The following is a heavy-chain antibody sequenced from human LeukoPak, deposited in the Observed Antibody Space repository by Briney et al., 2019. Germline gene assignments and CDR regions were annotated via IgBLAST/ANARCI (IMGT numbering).Heavy chain of an antibody. CDR3: ARDYAFDI. V-gene: IGHV4-30-4*02. CDR2: IYYSGTT. CDR1: VGFISSGDYY. Sequence: SETLSLTCTVSVGFISSGDYYWSWIRQPPGKGLEWIGYIYYSGTTYYNPSLKSRVTISVDTSKNQFSLKLSSVTAADTAVYYCARDYAFDIWGQGTMVTVSS. J-gene: IGHJ3*02.